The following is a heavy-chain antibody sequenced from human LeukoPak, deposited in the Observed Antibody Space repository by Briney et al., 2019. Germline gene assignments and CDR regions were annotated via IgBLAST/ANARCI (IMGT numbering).Heavy chain of an antibody. Sequence: GGSLRLSCAASGFTFSSYAMSWVRQAPGKGLEWVSAISGSGGSTYYADSVKGRFTISRDNSKNTLYLQMNSLRAEDTAVYHCANVEMATITGTDYWGQGTLVTVSS. V-gene: IGHV3-23*01. D-gene: IGHD5-12*01. J-gene: IGHJ4*02. CDR1: GFTFSSYA. CDR3: ANVEMATITGTDY. CDR2: ISGSGGST.